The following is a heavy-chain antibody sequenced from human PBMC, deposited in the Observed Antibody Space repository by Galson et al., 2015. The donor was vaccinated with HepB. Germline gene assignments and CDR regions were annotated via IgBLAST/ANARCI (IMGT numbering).Heavy chain of an antibody. V-gene: IGHV3-15*01. J-gene: IGHJ6*02. D-gene: IGHD6-6*01. CDR2: IKSKTDGGTT. Sequence: SLRLSCAASGFTFSNAWMSWVRQAPGKGLEWVGRIKSKTDGGTTDYAAPVKGRFTISRDDSKNTLYLQMNSLKTEDTAVYYCWSSSRYYYGMDVWGQGTTVTVSS. CDR3: WSSSRYYYGMDV. CDR1: GFTFSNAW.